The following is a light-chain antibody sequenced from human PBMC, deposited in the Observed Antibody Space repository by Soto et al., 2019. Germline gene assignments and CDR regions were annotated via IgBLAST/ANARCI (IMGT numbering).Light chain of an antibody. Sequence: QSVLTQPPSVSGAPGQRVTISCTGSSSNIGAGYDVHWYQQLPGTAPKLLIYGNSNRPSGVPDRFSGSKSGTSASLATTGLQAEDEADYYCQSYDSSLSGVVCGGGTKVTVL. CDR2: GNS. J-gene: IGLJ2*01. CDR3: QSYDSSLSGVV. V-gene: IGLV1-40*01. CDR1: SSNIGAGYD.